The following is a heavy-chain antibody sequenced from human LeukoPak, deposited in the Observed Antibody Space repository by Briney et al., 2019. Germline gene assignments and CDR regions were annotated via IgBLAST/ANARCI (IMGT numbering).Heavy chain of an antibody. CDR2: INHSGST. V-gene: IGHV4-34*01. CDR3: ARVLWDSSGYKDY. Sequence: PSETLSLTCAVYGGSFSGYYWSWIRQPPGKGLEWIGGINHSGSTNYNPSLKSRVTISVDTSKNQFSLKLSSVTAADTAVYYCARVLWDSSGYKDYWGQGTLVTVSS. CDR1: GGSFSGYY. J-gene: IGHJ4*02. D-gene: IGHD3-22*01.